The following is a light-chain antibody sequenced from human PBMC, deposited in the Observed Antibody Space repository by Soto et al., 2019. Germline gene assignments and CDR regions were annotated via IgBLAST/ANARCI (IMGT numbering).Light chain of an antibody. CDR3: ASWDDSLSAYV. V-gene: IGLV1-40*01. Sequence: QSVLTQPPSVSGAPGQRVTISCTGSSSNIGAGYDVHWYQQLPGTAPKLLIYGNSNRPSGVPDRFSGSKSGTSASLAITGLQAEDEADYYCASWDDSLSAYVFGTGTKLTVL. J-gene: IGLJ1*01. CDR2: GNS. CDR1: SSNIGAGYD.